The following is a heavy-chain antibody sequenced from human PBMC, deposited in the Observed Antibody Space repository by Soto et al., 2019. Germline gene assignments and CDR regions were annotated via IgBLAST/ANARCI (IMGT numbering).Heavy chain of an antibody. D-gene: IGHD6-13*01. V-gene: IGHV4-30-2*03. CDR1: GDTISTGGYS. J-gene: IGHJ4*02. CDR3: ARPDSSSWAAPFGS. Sequence: SETLSLTCAVSGDTISTGGYSWSWIRPPPGKGLQWIGSSSYTGNTNYNPSLRSRLTISFDTSKNQFSLRLTSVTASDTAVYYCARPDSSSWAAPFGSWGQGTLVTVSS. CDR2: SSYTGNT.